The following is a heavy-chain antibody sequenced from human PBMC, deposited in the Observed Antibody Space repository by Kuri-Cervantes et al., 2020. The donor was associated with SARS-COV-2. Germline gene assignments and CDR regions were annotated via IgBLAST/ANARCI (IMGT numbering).Heavy chain of an antibody. V-gene: IGHV3-9*03. CDR3: AKGGYNWNYDAFDI. CDR2: ISWNSGSI. D-gene: IGHD1-7*01. J-gene: IGHJ3*02. Sequence: GGSLRLSCAASGFTFDDYAMHWVRQAPGKGLEWVSGISWNSGSIGYADSVKGRFTISRDNAKNSLYLQMNSLGAEDMALYYCAKGGYNWNYDAFDIWGQGTMVTVSS. CDR1: GFTFDDYA.